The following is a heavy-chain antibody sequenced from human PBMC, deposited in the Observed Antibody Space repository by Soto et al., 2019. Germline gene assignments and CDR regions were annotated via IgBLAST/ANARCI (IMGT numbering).Heavy chain of an antibody. Sequence: GGSLRLSCAASGFTFNNYALNWVRQAPGKGLEWVASITRDGYNKYYADSVKGRFTISRDNSRDTLSLQMTALTIEDSSVYYCTKSSGGSSSVGMDYWGQGTRVTVSS. CDR1: GFTFNNYA. CDR3: TKSSGGSSSVGMDY. D-gene: IGHD6-6*01. CDR2: ITRDGYNK. V-gene: IGHV3-30*04. J-gene: IGHJ4*02.